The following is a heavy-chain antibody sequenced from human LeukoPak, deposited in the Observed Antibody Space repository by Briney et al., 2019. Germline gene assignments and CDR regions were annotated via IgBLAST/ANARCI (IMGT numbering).Heavy chain of an antibody. CDR3: ASSTRGVHEYSYGGYFDY. V-gene: IGHV1-69*05. CDR2: IIPILATA. J-gene: IGHJ4*02. Sequence: GASVKVSCKTSGGTFSSYGISWVRQAPGQGLEWMGGIIPILATANYAQKFQGRVTITTDESTSTAYMELSSLRSEDTAVYYCASSTRGVHEYSYGGYFDYWGQGTLVSVSS. CDR1: GGTFSSYG. D-gene: IGHD5-18*01.